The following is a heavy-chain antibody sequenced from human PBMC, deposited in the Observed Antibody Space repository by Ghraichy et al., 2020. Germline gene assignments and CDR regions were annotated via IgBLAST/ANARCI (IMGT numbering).Heavy chain of an antibody. CDR3: ASSGPGIAAAG. V-gene: IGHV4-34*01. CDR1: GGSFSGYY. D-gene: IGHD6-13*01. CDR2: INHSGST. J-gene: IGHJ4*02. Sequence: SETLSLTCAVYGGSFSGYYWSWIRQPPGKGLEWIGEINHSGSTNYNPSLKSRVTISVDTSKNQFSLKLSSVTAADTAVYYCASSGPGIAAAGWGQGTLVTVSS.